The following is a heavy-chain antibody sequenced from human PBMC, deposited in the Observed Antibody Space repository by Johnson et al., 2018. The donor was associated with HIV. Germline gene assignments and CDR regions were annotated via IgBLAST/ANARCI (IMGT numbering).Heavy chain of an antibody. J-gene: IGHJ3*02. Sequence: VQLVESGGGVVQPGKSLRLSCAASGFTFSSYAMHWVRQAPGKGLEWVGFIRSKAYGGTTEYAASVKGRFTISRDDSKSIAYLQMNSLKTEDTAVYYCTRAEWHDAFDIWGQGTMVTVSS. D-gene: IGHD1-14*01. CDR1: GFTFSSYA. CDR2: IRSKAYGGTT. CDR3: TRAEWHDAFDI. V-gene: IGHV3-49*04.